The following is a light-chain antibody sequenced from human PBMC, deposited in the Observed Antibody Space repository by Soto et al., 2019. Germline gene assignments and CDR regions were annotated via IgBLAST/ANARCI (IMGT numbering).Light chain of an antibody. CDR2: VAS. V-gene: IGKV1-17*01. Sequence: DIQMTKSPYSLSASVGDSVTITCRASQEIRNDVCWYQQKPGKDPKRLIYVASRLESGVPSRFSGSGFGTELTLTISGLQPEDFATYYCLQHHNYPWTFGQGTRVEIK. CDR3: LQHHNYPWT. CDR1: QEIRND. J-gene: IGKJ1*01.